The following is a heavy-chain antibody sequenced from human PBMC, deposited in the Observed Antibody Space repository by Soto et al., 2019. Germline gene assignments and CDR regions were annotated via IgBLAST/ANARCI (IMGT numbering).Heavy chain of an antibody. J-gene: IGHJ4*02. CDR1: EFTFSTYS. D-gene: IGHD2-2*01. V-gene: IGHV3-48*02. CDR2: ISSTGSNI. Sequence: EVQLVESGGGLVQPGGSLRLSCAASEFTFSTYSMNWVRQAPGKGLEWISYISSTGSNIYYADSVEGRFTISRDNARNSLYLQMNSLRDEDTAVYYCARDSCRNTSCAANYWGQGTLVTVSS. CDR3: ARDSCRNTSCAANY.